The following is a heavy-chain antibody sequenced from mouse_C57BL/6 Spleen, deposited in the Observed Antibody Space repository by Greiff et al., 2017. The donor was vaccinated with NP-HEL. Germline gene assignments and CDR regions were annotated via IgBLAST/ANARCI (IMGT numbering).Heavy chain of an antibody. Sequence: QVHVKQPGAELVKPGASVKMSCKASGYTFTTYPIEWMKQNHGKSLEWIGNFHPYNDDTKYNEKFKGKATLTVEKSSSTVYLELSRLTSDDSAVYYCAREGYYGYFDVWGTGTTVTVSS. J-gene: IGHJ1*03. CDR2: FHPYNDDT. CDR3: AREGYYGYFDV. D-gene: IGHD2-2*01. V-gene: IGHV1-47*01. CDR1: GYTFTTYP.